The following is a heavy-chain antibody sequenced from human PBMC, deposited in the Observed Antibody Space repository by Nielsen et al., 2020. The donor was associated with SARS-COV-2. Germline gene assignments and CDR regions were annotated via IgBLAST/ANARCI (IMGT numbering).Heavy chain of an antibody. J-gene: IGHJ6*03. CDR2: INPNSGGT. CDR3: AREANYYYYYMDV. CDR1: GYTFTGYY. Sequence: ASVKVSCKASGYTFTGYYMHWVRQAPGQGLEWIGRINPNSGGTNYAQKFQGRVTMTRDTSISTAYMELSRLRSDDTAVYYCAREANYYYYYMDVWGKGTTVTVSS. V-gene: IGHV1-2*06.